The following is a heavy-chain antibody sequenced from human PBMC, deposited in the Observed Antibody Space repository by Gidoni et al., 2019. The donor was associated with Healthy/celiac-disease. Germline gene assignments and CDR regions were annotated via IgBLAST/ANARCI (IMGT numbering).Heavy chain of an antibody. CDR3: ARTSVTGFYFDY. D-gene: IGHD3-9*01. Sequence: VQLVESGGGLLQPGRFVRLTCADSAYTFSSYDMHWVRQTTGKGLEWVAVIATAGDTYSPGSVNGRFTISRDDAKNSLYLQMNSLRAGDTAVYYCARTSVTGFYFDYCGQGTLVTVSS. CDR2: IATAGDT. V-gene: IGHV3-13*01. J-gene: IGHJ4*02. CDR1: AYTFSSYD.